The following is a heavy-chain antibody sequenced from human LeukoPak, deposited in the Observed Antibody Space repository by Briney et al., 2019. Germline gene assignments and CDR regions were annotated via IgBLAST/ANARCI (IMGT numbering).Heavy chain of an antibody. J-gene: IGHJ4*02. CDR2: IIPLLDRT. Sequence: GASVKVSCKTSGDTFGSNTLSWMRQAPGQGLEWMGRIIPLLDRTDYAQKFQGRVTITADESTTTAYMELSSLRFEDTAFYYCAREKGRDGYNGFDYWGQGTLVTVSS. V-gene: IGHV1-69*08. CDR3: AREKGRDGYNGFDY. D-gene: IGHD5-24*01. CDR1: GDTFGSNT.